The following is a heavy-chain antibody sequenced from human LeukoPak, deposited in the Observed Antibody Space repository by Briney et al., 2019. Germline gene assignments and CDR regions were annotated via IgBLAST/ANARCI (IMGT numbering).Heavy chain of an antibody. CDR2: ISYDGSNK. Sequence: PGGSLRLSCAASGFTFSSSAMHWVRQAPDKGLEWVAVISYDGSNKYYADSVRGRFTISRDNSKNTLYLQMNSLRAEDTAVYYCAKISVRYYDSSGYHDYWGQGTLVTVSS. CDR3: AKISVRYYDSSGYHDY. J-gene: IGHJ4*02. CDR1: GFTFSSSA. V-gene: IGHV3-30-3*01. D-gene: IGHD3-22*01.